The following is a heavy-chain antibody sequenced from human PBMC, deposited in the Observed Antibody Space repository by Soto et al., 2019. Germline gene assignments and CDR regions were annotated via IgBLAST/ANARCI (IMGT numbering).Heavy chain of an antibody. Sequence: GSLRLSCAASGITFIDDAMSWVRHGPGKGLEWVSAISGSGATTYYADSVKGRFTISRDKSKNTLYLQMNSLRAEDTALYYCAKSFSSNWYDYFDYWGQGSLVTVS. CDR1: GITFIDDA. CDR2: ISGSGATT. J-gene: IGHJ4*02. V-gene: IGHV3-23*01. CDR3: AKSFSSNWYDYFDY. D-gene: IGHD6-13*01.